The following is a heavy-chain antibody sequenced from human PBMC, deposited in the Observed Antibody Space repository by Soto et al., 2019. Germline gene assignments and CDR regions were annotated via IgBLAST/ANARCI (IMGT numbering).Heavy chain of an antibody. D-gene: IGHD2-8*02. CDR3: AKATATGGGAFDI. J-gene: IGHJ3*02. V-gene: IGHV3-23*01. CDR2: ILVAGST. Sequence: PGGSLRLSFAASGFICSSYDMSWVRQAPGKGLEWVSTILVAGSTHYEDSVKGRFTISRDRPKNTLYLQMSSLTAGDTAVYYCAKATATGGGAFDICGQGTMVTVSS. CDR1: GFICSSYD.